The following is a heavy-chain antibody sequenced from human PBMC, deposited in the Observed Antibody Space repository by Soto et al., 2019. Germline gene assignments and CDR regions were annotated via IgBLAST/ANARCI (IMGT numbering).Heavy chain of an antibody. CDR2: IIPIFGTA. Sequence: GASVKVSCKASGGTFSSYAISWVRQAPGQGLEWMGGIIPIFGTANYAQKFQGRVTITADESTSTAYMELSSLRSEDTAVYYCYCGTQKQGYFDYWGQGTLVTVSS. CDR1: GGTFSSYA. CDR3: YCGTQKQGYFDY. D-gene: IGHD2-15*01. V-gene: IGHV1-69*13. J-gene: IGHJ4*02.